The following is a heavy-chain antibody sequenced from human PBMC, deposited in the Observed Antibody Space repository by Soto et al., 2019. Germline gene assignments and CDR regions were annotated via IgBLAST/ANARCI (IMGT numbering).Heavy chain of an antibody. Sequence: SQTLSLTCAISGDSVSSNSAAWNWIRQSPSRGLEWLGRTYYRSKWYNDYAVSVKSRITINPDTSKNQFPLQLNSVTPEDTAVYYCARGNSSGYYLGDYYYGMDVWGQGTTVTVSS. CDR2: TYYRSKWYN. CDR1: GDSVSSNSAA. CDR3: ARGNSSGYYLGDYYYGMDV. V-gene: IGHV6-1*01. J-gene: IGHJ6*02. D-gene: IGHD3-22*01.